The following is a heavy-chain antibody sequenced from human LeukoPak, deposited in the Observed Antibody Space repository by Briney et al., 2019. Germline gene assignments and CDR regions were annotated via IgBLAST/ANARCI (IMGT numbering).Heavy chain of an antibody. CDR3: AKDDTFDI. V-gene: IGHV3-9*01. J-gene: IGHJ3*02. CDR1: GFSFGDYA. Sequence: PGRSLRLSCVASGFSFGDYAMHWVRQAPGKGLEWVSGLGWNSGDIRYAVSVKGRFTISRDNAKNSLYLQMDSLRAEDTALYYCAKDDTFDIWGQGTMVTVSS. CDR2: LGWNSGDI.